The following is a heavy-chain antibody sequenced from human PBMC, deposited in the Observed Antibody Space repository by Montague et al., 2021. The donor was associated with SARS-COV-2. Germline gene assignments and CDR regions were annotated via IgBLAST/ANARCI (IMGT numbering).Heavy chain of an antibody. CDR2: VSSSGST. J-gene: IGHJ4*02. CDR1: GDSITYLY. V-gene: IGHV4-4*07. Sequence: SETLSLTCTVSGDSITYLYWSWIRQPAGKGLEWIGRVSSSGSTNYNPSLRCRVSMSVDTSKSQFSLKLSSVTAADTAVYYCARDVVTHLGTFDYWGRGTLVTVSS. D-gene: IGHD4-23*01. CDR3: ARDVVTHLGTFDY.